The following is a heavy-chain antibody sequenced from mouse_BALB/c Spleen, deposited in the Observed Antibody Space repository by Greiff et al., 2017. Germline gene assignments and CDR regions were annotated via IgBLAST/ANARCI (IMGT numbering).Heavy chain of an antibody. D-gene: IGHD1-1*01. Sequence: QVQLQQSGAELVRPGTSVKMSCTAAGFTFTNYWIGWVKQRPGHGLEWIGDIYPGGGYTNYNEKFKGKATLTADTSSSTAYLQLSSLTSEDSALYYCARDYGSLYAMDYWGQGTSVTVSA. CDR2: IYPGGGYT. CDR1: GFTFTNYW. CDR3: ARDYGSLYAMDY. J-gene: IGHJ4*01. V-gene: IGHV1-63*02.